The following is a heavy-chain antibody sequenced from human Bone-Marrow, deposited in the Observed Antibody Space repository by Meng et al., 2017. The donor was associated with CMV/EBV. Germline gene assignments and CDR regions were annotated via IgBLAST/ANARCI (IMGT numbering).Heavy chain of an antibody. CDR3: ARGQRSRANYYDFWSGPPPY. V-gene: IGHV1-69*10. J-gene: IGHJ4*02. CDR2: IIPILGIA. CDR1: GGTFSSYA. D-gene: IGHD3-3*01. Sequence: SVKVSCKASGGTFSSYAISWVRQAPGQGLEWMGGIIPILGIANYAQKFQGRVTITADKSTSTAYMELSSLRSEDTAVYYCARGQRSRANYYDFWSGPPPYWGQGKLVNVSS.